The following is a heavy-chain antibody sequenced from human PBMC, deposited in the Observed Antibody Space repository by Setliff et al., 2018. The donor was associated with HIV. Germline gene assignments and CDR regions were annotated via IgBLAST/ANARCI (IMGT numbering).Heavy chain of an antibody. D-gene: IGHD3-22*01. CDR3: ARARNISWLGSSTRNNWFDP. J-gene: IGHJ5*02. CDR1: GGSLSGYY. CDR2: INHSGST. V-gene: IGHV4-34*01. Sequence: KPSETLSLTCAVYGGSLSGYYWSWIRQPPGKGLEWIGEINHSGSTNYNPSLKSRVTISVDTSKNQFSLKLSSVTAADTAVYYCARARNISWLGSSTRNNWFDPWGQGTLVTV.